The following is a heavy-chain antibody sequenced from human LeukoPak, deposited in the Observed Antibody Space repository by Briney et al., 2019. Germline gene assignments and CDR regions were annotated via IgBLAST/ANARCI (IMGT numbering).Heavy chain of an antibody. CDR2: ISYDGSNK. J-gene: IGHJ4*02. CDR3: AKDPPYSSGWYYFDY. CDR1: GFTFSSYG. Sequence: GGSLRLSCAASGFTFSSYGMHWVRQAPGKGLEGVAVISYDGSNKYYADSVKGRFTISRDNSKNTLYLQMNSLRAEDTAVYYCAKDPPYSSGWYYFDYWGQGTLVTVSS. V-gene: IGHV3-30*18. D-gene: IGHD6-19*01.